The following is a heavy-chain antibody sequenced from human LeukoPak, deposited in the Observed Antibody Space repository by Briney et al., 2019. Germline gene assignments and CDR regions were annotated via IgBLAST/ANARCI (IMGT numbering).Heavy chain of an antibody. CDR2: IYGEGRER. CDR3: AAGVGWLIDY. V-gene: IGHV3-7*03. D-gene: IGHD6-19*01. CDR1: GYSFSRYW. Sequence: GGALRLSCAASGYSFSRYWMSWVGQAPGKGGEGVAHIYGEGRERKYMDTVKGRFTISRDNAKNSLHLQMNSLRAEDTAVYYCAAGVGWLIDYWGQGTLVTVSS. J-gene: IGHJ4*02.